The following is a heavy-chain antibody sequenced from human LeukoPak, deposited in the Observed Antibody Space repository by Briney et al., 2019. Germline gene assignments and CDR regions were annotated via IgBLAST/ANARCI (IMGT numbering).Heavy chain of an antibody. CDR3: ARDRSRWDLLPFDY. V-gene: IGHV4-30-2*01. D-gene: IGHD1-26*01. Sequence: PSETLSLTCAASGGSISSGGYSWSWIRQPPGKGLEWIGYIYHSGSTYYNPSLESRVTISVDRSKNQFSLKLSSVTAADTAVYYCARDRSRWDLLPFDYWGQGTLVTVSS. J-gene: IGHJ4*02. CDR1: GGSISSGGYS. CDR2: IYHSGST.